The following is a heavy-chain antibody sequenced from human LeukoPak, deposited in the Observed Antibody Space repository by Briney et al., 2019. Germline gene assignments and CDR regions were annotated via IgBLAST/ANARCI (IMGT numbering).Heavy chain of an antibody. D-gene: IGHD2-15*01. J-gene: IGHJ3*02. CDR2: IWYDGSNK. CDR1: GFTFSTYA. Sequence: AGRSLRLSCAASGFTFSTYAMHWVRQAPGKGLEWVAVIWYDGSNKYYGDSVKGRLTISRDNSKNTLFLQMNSLRAEDTAVYYCAREADCSGGGCYRGAFDIWGQGTMVAVSS. V-gene: IGHV3-33*01. CDR3: AREADCSGGGCYRGAFDI.